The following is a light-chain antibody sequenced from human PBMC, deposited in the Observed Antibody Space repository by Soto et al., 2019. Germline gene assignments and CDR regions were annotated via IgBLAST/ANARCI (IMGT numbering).Light chain of an antibody. V-gene: IGLV2-14*03. J-gene: IGLJ1*01. CDR2: DVD. CDR1: SSDVGSYNY. CDR3: SSFTNSSPLGV. Sequence: QSALTQPASVSGSPGQSITISCTGTSSDVGSYNYVSWYQHHPGKAPKLVIYDVDDRPSGVSNRFSGSKSGNTASLTISGLQAEDEADYYCSSFTNSSPLGVFGTGTKLTVL.